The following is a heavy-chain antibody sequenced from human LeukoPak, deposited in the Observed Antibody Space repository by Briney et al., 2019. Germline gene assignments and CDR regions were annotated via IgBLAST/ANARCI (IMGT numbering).Heavy chain of an antibody. CDR2: ISGSGGST. J-gene: IGHJ4*02. D-gene: IGHD2-2*01. V-gene: IGHV3-23*01. CDR1: GFTFNSYA. Sequence: GGSLRLSCAASGFTFNSYAISWVRQAPGKGLEWVSAISGSGGSTYYADSVKGRFTISRDNSKNTLYLQMNSLRAEDTAVYYCAKDLAVPLGDYWGQGTLVTVSS. CDR3: AKDLAVPLGDY.